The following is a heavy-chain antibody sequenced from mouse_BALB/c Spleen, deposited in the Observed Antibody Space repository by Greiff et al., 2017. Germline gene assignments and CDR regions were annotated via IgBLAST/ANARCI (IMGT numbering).Heavy chain of an antibody. D-gene: IGHD6-1*01. CDR2: ISYDGSN. J-gene: IGHJ1*01. V-gene: IGHV3-6*02. CDR3: ASNPSYWYFDV. Sequence: ESGPGLVKPSQSLSLTCSVTGYSITSGYYWNWIRQFPGNKLEWMGYISYDGSNNYNPSLKNRISITRDTSKNQFFLKLNSVTTEDTATYYCASNPSYWYFDVWGAGTTVTVSS. CDR1: GYSITSGYY.